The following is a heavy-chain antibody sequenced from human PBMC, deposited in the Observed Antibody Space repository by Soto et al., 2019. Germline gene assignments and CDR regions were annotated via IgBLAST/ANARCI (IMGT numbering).Heavy chain of an antibody. CDR2: ISYDGSNK. J-gene: IGHJ6*02. D-gene: IGHD6-19*01. V-gene: IGHV3-30-3*01. CDR1: GFTFSSYA. CDR3: ATTAVAGRFYYYYGMDV. Sequence: GGSQRLSCAASGFTFSSYAMHWVRQAPGKGLEWVAVISYDGSNKYYADSVKGRFTISRDNSKNTLYLQMNSLRAEDTAVYYCATTAVAGRFYYYYGMDVWGQGTTVTVSS.